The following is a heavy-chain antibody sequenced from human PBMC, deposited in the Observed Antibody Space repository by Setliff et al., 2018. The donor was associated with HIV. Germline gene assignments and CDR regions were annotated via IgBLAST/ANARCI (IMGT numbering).Heavy chain of an antibody. V-gene: IGHV3-11*04. CDR3: ARDWRHGYDLNFDY. CDR2: ISSSGDTS. D-gene: IGHD5-12*01. CDR1: GFRFSDHF. J-gene: IGHJ4*02. Sequence: GGSLRLSCAASGFRFSDHFASWFRQAPGKGLEWISDISSSGDTSNYADSVKGRFTISGDNAQNSVFLRMSSRRAEDTAVYYCARDWRHGYDLNFDYWGQGTLVTVSS.